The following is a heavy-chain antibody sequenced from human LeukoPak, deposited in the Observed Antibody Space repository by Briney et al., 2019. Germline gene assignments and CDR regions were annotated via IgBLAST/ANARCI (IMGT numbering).Heavy chain of an antibody. D-gene: IGHD6-6*01. J-gene: IGHJ4*02. CDR3: AKRVPYSSSSVYFDC. CDR1: GFTFTNYV. CDR2: ISDDGHST. V-gene: IGHV3-23*01. Sequence: QPGGSLRLSCAASGFTFTNYVMSWVRQAPGKGLEWVSAISDDGHSTYYADSVKGRFTISRDNSKNTLYLQMNNLRDVSTGLYNCAKRVPYSSSSVYFDCWGQGTLVTVSS.